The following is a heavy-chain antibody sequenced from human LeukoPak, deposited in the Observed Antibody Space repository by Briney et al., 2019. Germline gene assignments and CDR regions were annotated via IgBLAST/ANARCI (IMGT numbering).Heavy chain of an antibody. CDR2: INPSGGST. D-gene: IGHD2-15*01. CDR1: GYTFTSYY. V-gene: IGHV1-46*01. CDR3: ARLVKRDHSTSPFDP. J-gene: IGHJ5*02. Sequence: GASVKVSCKASGYTFTSYYIHWVRQAPGQGLEWMGIINPSGGSTSYAQKFQGRVTMTRDTSTGTVYMELSSLRSEDTAVYYCARLVKRDHSTSPFDPWGQGTLVTVSS.